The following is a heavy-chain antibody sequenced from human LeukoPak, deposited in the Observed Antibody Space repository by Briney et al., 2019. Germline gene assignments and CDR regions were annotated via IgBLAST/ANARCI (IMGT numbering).Heavy chain of an antibody. CDR1: GFTFSSYS. CDR2: ISSSTSYI. V-gene: IGHV3-21*01. CDR3: ARAAQESLEWLPTYYYGMDV. J-gene: IGHJ6*02. D-gene: IGHD3-3*01. Sequence: PGGSLRLSCAASGFTFSSYSMNWVRQAPGKGLEWVSFISSSTSYISYADSVKGRFTISRDNAKSSLWLQMNSLRAEDTAVYYCARAAQESLEWLPTYYYGMDVWGQGTTVTVSS.